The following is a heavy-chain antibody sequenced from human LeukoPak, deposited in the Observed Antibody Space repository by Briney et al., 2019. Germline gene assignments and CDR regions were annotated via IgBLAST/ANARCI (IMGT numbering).Heavy chain of an antibody. V-gene: IGHV1-8*01. Sequence: GASVKVPCKASGYTFTNYDINWVRQATGQGLEWMGYKNPNSGSSAYAQKFQGRVTITTDASISTAYMEVSGLRSEDTALYYCTREGLDYWGQGTLVTVSS. J-gene: IGHJ4*02. CDR2: KNPNSGSS. CDR3: TREGLDY. CDR1: GYTFTNYD.